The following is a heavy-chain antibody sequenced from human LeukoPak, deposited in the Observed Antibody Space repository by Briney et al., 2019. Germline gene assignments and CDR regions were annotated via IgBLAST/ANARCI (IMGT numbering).Heavy chain of an antibody. CDR3: ARGQPQRYNSGWYVNWFDP. J-gene: IGHJ5*02. CDR1: GASISSYFY. CDR2: IYYSGTT. D-gene: IGHD6-19*01. Sequence: SETLSLTCTVSGASISSYFYWSWIRQPPGKGLEWIGYIYYSGTTKYNPSLRRRVTISIDTTKNHFSLKVNSVTAADTAVYYCARGQPQRYNSGWYVNWFDPWGQGTLVTVSS. V-gene: IGHV4-59*01.